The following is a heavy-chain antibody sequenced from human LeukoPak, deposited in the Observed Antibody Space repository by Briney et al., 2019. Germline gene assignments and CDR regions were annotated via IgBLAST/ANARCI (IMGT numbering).Heavy chain of an antibody. Sequence: ASVKVSCKASGYTFTGYYMHWVRQAPGQGLEWMGWINPNSGGTSYAQKFQGRVTMTRDTSISTAYMELSRLRSDDTAVYYCARVKWGYSGYDYHYWGQGTLVTVSS. D-gene: IGHD5-12*01. CDR1: GYTFTGYY. V-gene: IGHV1-2*02. CDR3: ARVKWGYSGYDYHY. CDR2: INPNSGGT. J-gene: IGHJ4*02.